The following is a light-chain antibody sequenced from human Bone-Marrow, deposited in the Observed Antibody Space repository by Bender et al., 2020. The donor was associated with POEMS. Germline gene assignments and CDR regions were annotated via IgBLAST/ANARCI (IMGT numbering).Light chain of an antibody. CDR2: SSH. J-gene: IGLJ2*01. Sequence: QSVLTQPPSASGTPGQRVTISCSGGSSNIGAHAVNWYQHLPGTAPKLLIYSSHRRPSEVPDRFSGYRSGTSASLAISGLQSEDEADYYCNSYAGGNKLFGGGTKLTVL. CDR3: NSYAGGNKL. V-gene: IGLV1-44*01. CDR1: SSNIGAHA.